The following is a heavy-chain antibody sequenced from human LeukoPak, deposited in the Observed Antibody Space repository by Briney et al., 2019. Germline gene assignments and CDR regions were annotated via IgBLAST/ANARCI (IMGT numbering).Heavy chain of an antibody. V-gene: IGHV5-51*01. J-gene: IGHJ5*02. Sequence: GESLKISCKGSGYSFTNYWIGWVRQMPGKGLEWMGIIYPGDSHTRYSPSFQDQVTISADKSINTAYLQWSSLKASDTAMYYCARGPYGYASSATLGSYNWFDPWGQGTLVIVSS. CDR2: IYPGDSHT. CDR3: ARGPYGYASSATLGSYNWFDP. D-gene: IGHD3-10*01. CDR1: GYSFTNYW.